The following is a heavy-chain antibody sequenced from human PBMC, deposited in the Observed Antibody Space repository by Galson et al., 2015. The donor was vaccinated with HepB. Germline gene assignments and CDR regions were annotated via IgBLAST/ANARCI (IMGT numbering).Heavy chain of an antibody. CDR3: ARGADYADYEAWFDP. J-gene: IGHJ5*02. CDR2: INPTSGGT. D-gene: IGHD4-17*01. CDR1: GYTFTSFL. Sequence: SVKVSCKASGYTFTSFLMTWVRQAPGQGLDWMGIINPTSGGTNYAQKFQGRVTMTRDTSTGTVYMELSSLRSDDTTLYYCARGADYADYEAWFDPWGQGTLVTVSS. V-gene: IGHV1-46*03.